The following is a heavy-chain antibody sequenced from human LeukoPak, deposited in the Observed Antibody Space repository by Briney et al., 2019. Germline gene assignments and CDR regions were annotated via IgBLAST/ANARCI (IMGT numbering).Heavy chain of an antibody. CDR1: GFTFSSYW. J-gene: IGHJ4*02. D-gene: IGHD2-21*02. V-gene: IGHV3-74*01. CDR2: INSDGSST. CDR3: AKDPRAYCGGDCYGAFDY. Sequence: GGSLRLSCAASGFTFSSYWMHWVRQAPGKGLVWVSRINSDGSSTYYADSVKGRFTISRDNSKNTLYLQMNSLRAEDTAVYYCAKDPRAYCGGDCYGAFDYWGQGTLVTVSS.